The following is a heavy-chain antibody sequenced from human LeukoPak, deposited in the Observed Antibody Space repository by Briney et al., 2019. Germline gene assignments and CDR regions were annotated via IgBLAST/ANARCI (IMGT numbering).Heavy chain of an antibody. CDR2: IYTSGST. J-gene: IGHJ4*02. CDR3: ARDRGYSGSYLIDY. Sequence: SETLSLTCTVPGGSISSYYWSWIRQPAGKGLEWIGRIYTSGSTNYNPSLKSRVTMSVDTSKNQFSLKLSSVTAADTAVYYCARDRGYSGSYLIDYWGQGTLVTVSS. D-gene: IGHD1-26*01. V-gene: IGHV4-4*07. CDR1: GGSISSYY.